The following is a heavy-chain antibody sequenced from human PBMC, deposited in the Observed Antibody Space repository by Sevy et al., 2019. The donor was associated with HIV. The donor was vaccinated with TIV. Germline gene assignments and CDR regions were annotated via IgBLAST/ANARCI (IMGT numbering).Heavy chain of an antibody. D-gene: IGHD5-12*01. CDR3: ATEYGYNYFDF. V-gene: IGHV3-15*07. J-gene: IGHJ4*02. CDR2: IKSKTDGGTT. CDR1: GFTFTNAW. Sequence: GGSLRLSCAATGFTFTNAWMNWVRQAPGKGLEWVGRIKSKTDGGTTDYVAPVKGRFTISRDESKSTVYLQMNSLKTEDTGVYYCATEYGYNYFDFWGPGTLVTVSS.